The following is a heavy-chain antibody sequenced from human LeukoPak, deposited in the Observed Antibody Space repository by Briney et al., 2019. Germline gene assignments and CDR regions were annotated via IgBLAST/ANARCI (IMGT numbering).Heavy chain of an antibody. CDR3: ARGVSEMATINNYYFDY. J-gene: IGHJ4*02. Sequence: PGGSLRLSCAASGFTFSSYAMHWVRQAPGKGLEYVSAISSNGGSTYYADSVKGRFTISRDNPKNTLYLQMGSLRAEDMAVYYCARGVSEMATINNYYFDYWGQGTLVTVSS. D-gene: IGHD5-24*01. V-gene: IGHV3-64*02. CDR2: ISSNGGST. CDR1: GFTFSSYA.